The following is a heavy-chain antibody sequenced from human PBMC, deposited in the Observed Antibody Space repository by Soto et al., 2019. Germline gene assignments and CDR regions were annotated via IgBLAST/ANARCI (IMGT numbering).Heavy chain of an antibody. CDR2: ISAYNGNT. CDR3: ARASYCRGGSCYSRWFDP. Sequence: QVQLVQSGAEVKKPGASVKVSCKASGYTFTSYGISWVRQAPGQGLEWMGWISAYNGNTNYAQKLQGRVTMGTDTAPSTAYMELRSLRSDDAAVYYCARASYCRGGSCYSRWFDPWGQGTLVTVSS. CDR1: GYTFTSYG. D-gene: IGHD2-15*01. V-gene: IGHV1-18*01. J-gene: IGHJ5*02.